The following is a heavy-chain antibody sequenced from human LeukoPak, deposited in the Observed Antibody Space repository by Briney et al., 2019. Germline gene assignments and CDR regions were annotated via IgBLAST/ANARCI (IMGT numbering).Heavy chain of an antibody. CDR3: ARRVGRYFGERAYYYNYMDV. D-gene: IGHD3-10*01. J-gene: IGHJ6*03. CDR1: GYTFTGYY. V-gene: IGHV1-2*02. CDR2: INPNSGGT. Sequence: ASVKVSCKASGYTFTGYYMHWVRQAPGQGLEWMGWINPNSGGTSYAQKFQGRVTMTRDTSISTAYMELSRLRSDDTAVYYCARRVGRYFGERAYYYNYMDVWGKGTTVTISS.